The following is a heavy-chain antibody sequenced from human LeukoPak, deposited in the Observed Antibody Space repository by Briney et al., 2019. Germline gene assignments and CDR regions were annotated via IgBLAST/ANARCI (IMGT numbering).Heavy chain of an antibody. J-gene: IGHJ4*02. D-gene: IGHD6-13*01. CDR1: GFSLSTSGVG. Sequence: SGPTLVKPTQTLTLTCTFSGFSLSTSGVGVGWIRQPPGKALEWLALIYWDDDKRYSPSLKSRLTITKDTSKNQVVLTMTNMDPVDTATYYCAHTRARQQPVQVHPFDYWGQGTLVTVSS. CDR2: IYWDDDK. CDR3: AHTRARQQPVQVHPFDY. V-gene: IGHV2-5*02.